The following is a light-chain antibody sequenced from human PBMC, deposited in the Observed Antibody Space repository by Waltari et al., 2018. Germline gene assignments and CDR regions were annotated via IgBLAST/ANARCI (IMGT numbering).Light chain of an antibody. CDR3: SSYISSSTLEL. V-gene: IGLV2-14*03. J-gene: IGLJ2*01. Sequence: QSALTQPASVSGSPGQSITISCTGTSSDVGGYNYVFWYQQHPGKAPKLMNYDVSNRPSWVSNRFSDSKSGNTASLTISGLQSEDEADYYCSSYISSSTLELFGGGTSLTVL. CDR2: DVS. CDR1: SSDVGGYNY.